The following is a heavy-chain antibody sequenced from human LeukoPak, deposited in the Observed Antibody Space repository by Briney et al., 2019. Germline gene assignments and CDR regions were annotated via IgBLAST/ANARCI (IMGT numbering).Heavy chain of an antibody. CDR3: ARDQGGYDYPPDY. J-gene: IGHJ4*02. D-gene: IGHD5-12*01. V-gene: IGHV3-30-3*01. Sequence: PGGSLRLSCAASGFTFSSYAMHWGRQAPGKGLEWVALISYDGSNKYYADSVKGRFTISRDNSKNTLYLQMNSLRAEDTAVYYCARDQGGYDYPPDYWGQGTLVTVSS. CDR2: ISYDGSNK. CDR1: GFTFSSYA.